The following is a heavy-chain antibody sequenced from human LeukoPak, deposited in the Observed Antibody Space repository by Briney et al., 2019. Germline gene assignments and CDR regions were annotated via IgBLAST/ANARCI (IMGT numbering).Heavy chain of an antibody. CDR3: ARSNYGCSDY. CDR2: ISYDGSNK. V-gene: IGHV3-30-3*01. D-gene: IGHD3-10*01. J-gene: IGHJ4*02. CDR1: RFTFSSYA. Sequence: GGSLRLSCAASRFTFSSYAMHWVRQAPGKGLEWVAVISYDGSNKYYADSVRGRFTISRDNSKNTLYLQMNSLRVEDTAVHYCARSNYGCSDYWGQGTLVTVSS.